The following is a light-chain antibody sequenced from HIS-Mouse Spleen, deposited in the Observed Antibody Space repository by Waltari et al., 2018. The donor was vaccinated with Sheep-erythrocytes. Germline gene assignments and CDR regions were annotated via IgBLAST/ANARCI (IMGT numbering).Light chain of an antibody. CDR2: EGS. J-gene: IGLJ2*01. Sequence: QSALTQPASVSGSPGQSITISCLGTSSDSGSYNFVSWYQQHPGKAPKLMIYEGSKRHSGVSNRFSGSKSGNTASLTISGLQAEDEADYYCCSYAGSYTVVFGGGTKLTVL. CDR3: CSYAGSYTVV. V-gene: IGLV2-23*01. CDR1: SSDSGSYNF.